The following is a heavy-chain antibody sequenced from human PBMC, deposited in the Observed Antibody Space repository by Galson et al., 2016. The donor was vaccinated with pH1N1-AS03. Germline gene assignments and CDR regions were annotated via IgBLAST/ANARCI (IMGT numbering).Heavy chain of an antibody. J-gene: IGHJ4*02. CDR1: GYTLTRYY. Sequence: SVKVSCKASGYTLTRYYMHWVRQAPGQGLEWMGIIDPSGGPTTYAPKFQGRITISTDPSTSTVYIEMVSLRSEGTAVYYCARLYYFDYWAQGTLATVSS. CDR3: ARLYYFDY. CDR2: IDPSGGPT. V-gene: IGHV1-46*01.